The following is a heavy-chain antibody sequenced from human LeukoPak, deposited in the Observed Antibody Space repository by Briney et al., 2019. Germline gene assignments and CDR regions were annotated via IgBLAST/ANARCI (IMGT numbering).Heavy chain of an antibody. J-gene: IGHJ4*02. Sequence: QAGGSLRLSCVASGFTFSGNWMNWVRQAPGKGQVWVSRISGDGSDITYADSVKGRFTITRDNARNTLYLQMNSLRVEDTAVYYCVSLGGITVTGPYDFDCWGQGTVVTVSS. CDR2: ISGDGSDI. D-gene: IGHD1-20*01. V-gene: IGHV3-74*03. CDR1: GFTFSGNW. CDR3: VSLGGITVTGPYDFDC.